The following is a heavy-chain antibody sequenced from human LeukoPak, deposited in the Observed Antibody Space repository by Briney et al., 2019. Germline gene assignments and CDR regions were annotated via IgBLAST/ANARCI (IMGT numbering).Heavy chain of an antibody. CDR2: IYHSGST. Sequence: PSETLSLTCAVSGYSISSGYYWGWIRQPPGKGLEWIGNIYHSGSTDYNPSLKSRVTISLDTSKNQFSLNLSSVTAADTAVYYCARLRMISFGGVIAYFDYWGQGTLVTVSS. CDR3: ARLRMISFGGVIAYFDY. CDR1: GYSISSGYY. J-gene: IGHJ4*02. D-gene: IGHD3-16*02. V-gene: IGHV4-38-2*01.